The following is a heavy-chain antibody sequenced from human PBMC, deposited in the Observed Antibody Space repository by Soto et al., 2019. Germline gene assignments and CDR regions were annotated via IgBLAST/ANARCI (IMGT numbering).Heavy chain of an antibody. J-gene: IGHJ5*02. CDR2: ISRSSTTT. CDR3: ARDSRDYGDDVWFDP. D-gene: IGHD4-17*01. V-gene: IGHV3-48*02. Sequence: EVQLVESGGGLVQPGGSLRLSWVASGLTFSSYSRIWVRQAPGKGLEWVSYISRSSTTTYYADSVKGRFTISRDNAKNSLSLQMNSLRDEDTAVYYCARDSRDYGDDVWFDPWGQGALVTVSS. CDR1: GLTFSSYS.